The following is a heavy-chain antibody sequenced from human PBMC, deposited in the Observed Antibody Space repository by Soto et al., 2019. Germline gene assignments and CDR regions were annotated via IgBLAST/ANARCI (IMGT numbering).Heavy chain of an antibody. V-gene: IGHV1-18*04. CDR3: ASTRVLYYYYGMDV. D-gene: IGHD6-6*01. J-gene: IGHJ6*02. Sequence: VKVSCKASGYTFTSYGISWVRQAPGQGLEWMGWISAYNGNTNYAQKLQGRVTMTTDTSTSTAYMELRSLRSDDTAVYYCASTRVLYYYYGMDVWGQGTTVTVSS. CDR2: ISAYNGNT. CDR1: GYTFTSYG.